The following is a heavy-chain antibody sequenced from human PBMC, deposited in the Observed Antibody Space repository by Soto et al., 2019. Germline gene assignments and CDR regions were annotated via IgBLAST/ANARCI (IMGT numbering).Heavy chain of an antibody. Sequence: GASVKVSCKASGYTFTGYYMHWVRQAPGQGLEWMGWINPNSGGTNYAQKFQGRVTMTRDTSISTAYMELSRLRSDDTAVYYCARDLSYYDSSAVDYWGQGTLVTVSS. D-gene: IGHD3-22*01. J-gene: IGHJ4*02. CDR1: GYTFTGYY. CDR2: INPNSGGT. CDR3: ARDLSYYDSSAVDY. V-gene: IGHV1-2*02.